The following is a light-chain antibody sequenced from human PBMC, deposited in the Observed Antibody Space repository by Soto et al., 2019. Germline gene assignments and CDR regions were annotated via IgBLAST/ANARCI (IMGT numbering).Light chain of an antibody. CDR3: QSADSSGNLLV. Sequence: SYELTQPPSVSVSPGQTARITCSGDELPKQYAYWFQQRPGQAPLLIIFKDSERPSGIPERFSGSNSGTTVTLTISGVQAEDEAHYYCQSADSSGNLLVFGGGTKLTVL. CDR2: KDS. CDR1: ELPKQY. V-gene: IGLV3-25*03. J-gene: IGLJ2*01.